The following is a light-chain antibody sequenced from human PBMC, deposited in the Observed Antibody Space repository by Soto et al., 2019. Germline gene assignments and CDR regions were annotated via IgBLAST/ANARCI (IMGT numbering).Light chain of an antibody. CDR2: DAS. Sequence: DIQMTQSPSTLSESVGDTVTITCRASQTISGWLAWYQQRPGKAPNLLIFDASTLESGVPSRFSGSGSGTTFTLTISRLQADDFATYYCLQYNGYYRTFGQGTRLEIK. V-gene: IGKV1-5*01. CDR1: QTISGW. J-gene: IGKJ5*01. CDR3: LQYNGYYRT.